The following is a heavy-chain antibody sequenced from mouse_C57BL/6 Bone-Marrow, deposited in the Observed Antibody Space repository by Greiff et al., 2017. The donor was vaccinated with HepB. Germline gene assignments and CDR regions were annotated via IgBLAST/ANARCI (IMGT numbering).Heavy chain of an antibody. CDR2: IYPGSGST. CDR3: ARRGRYYGSSYGYFDV. J-gene: IGHJ1*03. D-gene: IGHD1-1*01. CDR1: GYTFTSYW. Sequence: VQLQQPGAELVKPGASVKMSCKASGYTFTSYWITWVKQRPGQGLEWIGDIYPGSGSTNYNEKFKSKATLTVDTSSSTAYMQLSSLTSEDSAVYYCARRGRYYGSSYGYFDVWGTGTTVTVSS. V-gene: IGHV1-55*01.